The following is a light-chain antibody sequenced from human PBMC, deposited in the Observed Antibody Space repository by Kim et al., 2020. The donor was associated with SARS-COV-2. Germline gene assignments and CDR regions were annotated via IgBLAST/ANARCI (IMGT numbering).Light chain of an antibody. CDR1: QSVSTY. V-gene: IGKV3-11*01. J-gene: IGKJ4*01. CDR2: DAS. CDR3: QQRSSWPFT. Sequence: DIVLTQSPATLSLSPGERATLSCRASQSVSTYLAWYQQKSGQAPRVLIYDASNRATGIPARFSGSGSGTDFTLTISSLQPEDFAVYYCQQRSSWPFTFGGGTKVDIK.